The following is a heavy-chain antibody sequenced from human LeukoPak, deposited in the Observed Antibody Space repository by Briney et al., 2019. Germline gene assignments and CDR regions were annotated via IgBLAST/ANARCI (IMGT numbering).Heavy chain of an antibody. CDR3: ARTPPTAGLTTIGVGSDY. J-gene: IGHJ4*02. D-gene: IGHD4-11*01. V-gene: IGHV3-30*02. CDR1: GFTFSSYG. CDR2: IRYDGSNK. Sequence: PGGSLRLSCAASGFTFSSYGMHWVRQAPGKGLEGVAFIRYDGSNKYYADSVKGRFTISRDNAKNSLYLQMNSLRDEDTAVYYCARTPPTAGLTTIGVGSDYWGQGTLVTVSS.